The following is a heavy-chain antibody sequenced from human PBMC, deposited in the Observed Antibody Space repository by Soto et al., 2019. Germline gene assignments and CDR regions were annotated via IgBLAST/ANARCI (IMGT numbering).Heavy chain of an antibody. CDR3: ARGTVVTHFDY. D-gene: IGHD2-15*01. Sequence: QVQLVQSGAEEKKPGASVKVSCKDSGYTFTSYAMHWVRQAPGQRLEWMGWINAGNGNTKYSQKFKGRVTITRDTSASTAYMEMSSLRSEDTAVYYCARGTVVTHFDYWGQGTLVTVSS. CDR1: GYTFTSYA. CDR2: INAGNGNT. V-gene: IGHV1-3*05. J-gene: IGHJ4*02.